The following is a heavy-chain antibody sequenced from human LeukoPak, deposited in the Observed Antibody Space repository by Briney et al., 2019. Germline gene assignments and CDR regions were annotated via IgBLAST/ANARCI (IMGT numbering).Heavy chain of an antibody. CDR1: GFTFNNAW. CDR3: TTDRGPYCSGGSCYFGHDY. V-gene: IGHV3-15*01. CDR2: IKSKTDGGTR. Sequence: GGSLRLSCAASGFTFNNAWMSWVRQAPGKGLEWVGRIKSKTDGGTRDYAAPVKVRFTISRDDSKNTLYLQMNSLKTEDTAVYYCTTDRGPYCSGGSCYFGHDYWGQGTLVTVSS. D-gene: IGHD2-15*01. J-gene: IGHJ4*02.